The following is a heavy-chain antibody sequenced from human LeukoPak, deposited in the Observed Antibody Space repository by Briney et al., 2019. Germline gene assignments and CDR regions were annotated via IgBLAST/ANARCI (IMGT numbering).Heavy chain of an antibody. Sequence: GGSLRLSCAASGFAFSTFAMHWVRQTPGKGLDWVSVISYGGSNRYYADSAKGRFTISRDNSKNTLYLQMNSLRPEDTAIYYCARVGYSLGHGDDAFDIWGQGTLVTVSS. V-gene: IGHV3-30*01. CDR1: GFAFSTFA. CDR3: ARVGYSLGHGDDAFDI. CDR2: ISYGGSNR. J-gene: IGHJ3*02. D-gene: IGHD5-18*01.